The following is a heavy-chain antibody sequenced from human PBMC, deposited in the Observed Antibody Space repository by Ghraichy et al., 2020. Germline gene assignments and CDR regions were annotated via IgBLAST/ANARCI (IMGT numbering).Heavy chain of an antibody. CDR2: FYISGNT. CDR3: GRVSRSCCGGDCYSDGVLDF. D-gene: IGHD2-21*02. J-gene: IGHJ4*02. CDR1: GDSISNYY. Sequence: SETLSLTCIVSGDSISNYYWSWIRQPAGKGLEWIGRFYISGNTNYNPSLKSRISMSGDTSKNHFSLQLTSVTAADSAVYYCGRVSRSCCGGDCYSDGVLDFWGQGILVSVSS. V-gene: IGHV4-4*07.